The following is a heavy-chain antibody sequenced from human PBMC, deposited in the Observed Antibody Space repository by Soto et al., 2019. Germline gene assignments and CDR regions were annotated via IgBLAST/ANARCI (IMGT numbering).Heavy chain of an antibody. CDR2: IISSSSYI. Sequence: EVQLLASGGGLGQPGGSLRLSCAASGFTFSSYIMNWVRQAPVKGLEWVSSIISSSSYIYYADSVKGRFTISRDNAKNSLYLQMNSLGDEDTAVYYCARALSELDPKWFDPWGQGTLVTVDS. CDR3: ARALSELDPKWFDP. CDR1: GFTFSSYI. J-gene: IGHJ5*02. D-gene: IGHD1-1*01. V-gene: IGHV3-21*01.